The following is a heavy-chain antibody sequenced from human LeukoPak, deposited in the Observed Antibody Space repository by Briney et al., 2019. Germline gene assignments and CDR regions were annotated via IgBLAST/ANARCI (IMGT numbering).Heavy chain of an antibody. CDR1: GFTFSSYG. Sequence: GGSLRFSCAASGFTFSSYGMHWVRQAPGKGLEWVAVISYDGGNKYYADSVKGRFTISRDNSKNTLYLQMNSLRAEDTAVYYCAKDVAQLWFRGVNYFDYWGQGTLVTVSS. CDR3: AKDVAQLWFRGVNYFDY. V-gene: IGHV3-30*18. CDR2: ISYDGGNK. D-gene: IGHD5-18*01. J-gene: IGHJ4*02.